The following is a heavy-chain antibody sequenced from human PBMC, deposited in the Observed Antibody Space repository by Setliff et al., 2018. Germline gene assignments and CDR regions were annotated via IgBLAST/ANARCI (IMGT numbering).Heavy chain of an antibody. Sequence: ASVKVSCKTSGYTFTNFGINWVRQAPGQGLEWMGWNSAYAQKFQGRVTMTTDTPTSTAYMELRSLRSDDTAVYYCAKDTNIVVVPPHRTAFDIWGQGTMVTVSS. CDR2: NSA. CDR3: AKDTNIVVVPPHRTAFDI. V-gene: IGHV1-18*01. J-gene: IGHJ3*02. D-gene: IGHD2-2*01. CDR1: GYTFTNFG.